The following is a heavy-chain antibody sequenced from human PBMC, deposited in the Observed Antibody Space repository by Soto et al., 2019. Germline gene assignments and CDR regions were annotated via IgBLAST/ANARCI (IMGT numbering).Heavy chain of an antibody. CDR2: ITSRSSSI. J-gene: IGHJ3*02. CDR1: GFTFSIYN. D-gene: IGHD3-16*01. CDR3: AREKLSYDGLEI. V-gene: IGHV3-48*01. Sequence: EGQLVESGGGLVQSGGSLRLSCAASGFTFSIYNFNWVRQAPGKGLEWVSLITSRSSSISYADAVRGRFTVSRDDARNAMFLEMKSLRGEDTAVYYSAREKLSYDGLEIWGQGKVVGVSS.